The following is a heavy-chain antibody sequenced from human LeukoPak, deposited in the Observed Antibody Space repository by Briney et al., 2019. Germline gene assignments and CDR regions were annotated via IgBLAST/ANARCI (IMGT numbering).Heavy chain of an antibody. CDR3: ARDSEYSSGWYYFDY. CDR1: GFTVSSNY. CDR2: IYSGGST. D-gene: IGHD6-19*01. V-gene: IGHV3-66*01. J-gene: IGHJ4*02. Sequence: GGSLRLSCAASGFTVSSNYMSWVRQAPGKGLEWVSVIYSGGSTYCADSVKGRFTISRDNSKNTLYLQMNSLRAEDTAVYYRARDSEYSSGWYYFDYWGQGTLVTVSS.